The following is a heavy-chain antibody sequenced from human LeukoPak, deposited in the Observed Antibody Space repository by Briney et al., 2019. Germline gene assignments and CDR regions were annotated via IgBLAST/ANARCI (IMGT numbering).Heavy chain of an antibody. Sequence: PGGSLRLSCAVSGFIFSSYEMNWVRQAPGKGLEWVSYISSSGSTIYYADSVRGRFTISRDNAKSSLYLQMNSLRTEDTAVYYCARGVPGDYWGQGTLVTVSS. CDR1: GFIFSSYE. J-gene: IGHJ4*02. D-gene: IGHD1-1*01. CDR2: ISSSGSTI. V-gene: IGHV3-48*03. CDR3: ARGVPGDY.